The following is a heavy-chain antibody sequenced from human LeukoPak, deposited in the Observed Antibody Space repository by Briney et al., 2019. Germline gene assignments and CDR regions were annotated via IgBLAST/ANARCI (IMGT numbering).Heavy chain of an antibody. CDR2: ISNRGSTT. Sequence: GSLSLSCAASGFSFSSFEMNWVRQAPGKGLEWISYISNRGSTTYYADSVKGRFTISRDNAKNSLYLHMSSLRAEDTAIYYCARGHCGGDCYPFQGFDPWGQGTLVTVSS. V-gene: IGHV3-48*03. J-gene: IGHJ5*02. D-gene: IGHD2-21*02. CDR1: GFSFSSFE. CDR3: ARGHCGGDCYPFQGFDP.